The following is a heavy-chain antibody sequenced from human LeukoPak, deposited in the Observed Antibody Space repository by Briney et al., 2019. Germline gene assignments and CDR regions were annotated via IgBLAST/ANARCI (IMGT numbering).Heavy chain of an antibody. J-gene: IGHJ4*02. D-gene: IGHD1-26*01. Sequence: SETLSLTCTVSGGSISGTNWWSWVRQPPGQGLEWIGEISLAGQTNYNPSLNGRVTMSLDKSSNQFSLHLTSVTAADTATYFCSRESGPFCPFGYWGQGTLVIVSS. CDR3: SRESGPFCPFGY. V-gene: IGHV4-4*02. CDR2: ISLAGQT. CDR1: GGSISGTNW.